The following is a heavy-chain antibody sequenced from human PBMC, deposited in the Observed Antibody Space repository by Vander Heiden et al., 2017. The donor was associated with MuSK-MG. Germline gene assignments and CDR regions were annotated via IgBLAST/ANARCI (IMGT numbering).Heavy chain of an antibody. CDR1: GASISSSSYN. CDR2: INYSGST. CDR3: ARRSRVERGYWFDP. J-gene: IGHJ5*02. V-gene: IGHV4-39*01. Sequence: QLQLQESGPGLVKPSETLSLTCAVSGASISSSSYNWGWIRQPPGKGLEWIGNINYSGSTYYNPSLKSRVTISVDTSKNQFSMKLSSVTAADTAVYYCARRSRVERGYWFDPWGQGTLVTVSS.